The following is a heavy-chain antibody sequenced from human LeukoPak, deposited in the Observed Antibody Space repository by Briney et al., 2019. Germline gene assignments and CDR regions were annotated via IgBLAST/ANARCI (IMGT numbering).Heavy chain of an antibody. CDR1: GGSISSGGYY. V-gene: IGHV4-31*03. D-gene: IGHD3-22*01. Sequence: SETLSLTCTVSGGSISSGGYYWSWIRQHPGKGLEWIGYIYYSGSTYYNPSLKSRVTISVDTSKNQFSLKLSSVTAADTAVYYCARAILIYDSSGYYSLFFGCWGQGTLVTVSS. J-gene: IGHJ4*02. CDR3: ARAILIYDSSGYYSLFFGC. CDR2: IYYSGST.